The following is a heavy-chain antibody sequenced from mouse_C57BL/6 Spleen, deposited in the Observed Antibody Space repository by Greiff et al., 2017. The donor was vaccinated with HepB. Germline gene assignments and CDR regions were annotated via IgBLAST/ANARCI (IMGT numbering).Heavy chain of an antibody. Sequence: EVMLVESGGGLVKPGGSLKLSCAASGFTFSSYAMSWVRQTPEKRLEWVATISYGGSYTYYPDNVKGRFTISRDNAKNNLYLQMSHLKSEDTAMYYCAREYDVDAGFAYWGQGTLVTVSA. CDR1: GFTFSSYA. V-gene: IGHV5-4*01. J-gene: IGHJ3*01. CDR3: AREYDVDAGFAY. CDR2: ISYGGSYT. D-gene: IGHD2-14*01.